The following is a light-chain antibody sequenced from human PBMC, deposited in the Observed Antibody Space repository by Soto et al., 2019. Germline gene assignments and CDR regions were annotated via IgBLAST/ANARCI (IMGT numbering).Light chain of an antibody. CDR1: QSISSW. CDR2: KAS. Sequence: DIQMTQSPSTLSASVGDRVTITCRASQSISSWLAWYQQKTGKAPNLLIYKASTLGSGVPSRFSGGGSGTEFQLTISSLQPDDFAAYYCQQHTSSSPYTFGQGTKLEIK. V-gene: IGKV1-5*03. CDR3: QQHTSSSPYT. J-gene: IGKJ2*01.